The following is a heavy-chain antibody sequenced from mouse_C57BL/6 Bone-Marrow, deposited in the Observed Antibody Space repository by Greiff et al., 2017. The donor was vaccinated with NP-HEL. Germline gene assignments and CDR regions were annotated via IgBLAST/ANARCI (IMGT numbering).Heavy chain of an antibody. J-gene: IGHJ4*01. Sequence: VKVVESGPGLVQPSQSLSITCTVSGFSLTSYGVHWVRQSPGKGLEWLGVIWSGGSTDYNAAFISRLSISKDNSKSQVFFKMNSLQADDTAIYYCARITTVVATGFDYAMDYWGQGTSVTVSS. D-gene: IGHD1-1*01. V-gene: IGHV2-2*01. CDR3: ARITTVVATGFDYAMDY. CDR1: GFSLTSYG. CDR2: IWSGGST.